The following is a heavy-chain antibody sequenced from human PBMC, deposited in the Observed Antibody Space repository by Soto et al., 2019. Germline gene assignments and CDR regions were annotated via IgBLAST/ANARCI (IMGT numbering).Heavy chain of an antibody. D-gene: IGHD5-12*01. V-gene: IGHV4-31*03. CDR3: TREYNGYDKNRFDP. CDR1: GGSIRSSSHY. J-gene: IGHJ5*02. Sequence: PSETLSLTCTVSGGSIRSSSHYWSWIRQHPGKGLEWIGYIYYSGTTYYNPSLKSRLTISIDTSKNQFSLKLTSVTAADTAVYYCTREYNGYDKNRFDPWGQGTLVTVSS. CDR2: IYYSGTT.